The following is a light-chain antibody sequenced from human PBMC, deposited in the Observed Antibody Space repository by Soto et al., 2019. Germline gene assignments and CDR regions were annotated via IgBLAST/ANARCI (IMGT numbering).Light chain of an antibody. V-gene: IGKV3-11*01. CDR3: QQRSNWPPWT. Sequence: EIVLTQSPATLSLSPGERATLSCRASQSVSSYLAWYQQKPGQAPRLLIYDASNRATGIQARFSGSGSGTDFTLTISSLEPEDFAVYYCQQRSNWPPWTFGQGPKVEIK. CDR1: QSVSSY. J-gene: IGKJ1*01. CDR2: DAS.